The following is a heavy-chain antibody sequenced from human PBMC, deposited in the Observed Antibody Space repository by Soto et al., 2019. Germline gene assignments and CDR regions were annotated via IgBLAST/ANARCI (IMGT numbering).Heavy chain of an antibody. CDR1: GFTFSSYS. V-gene: IGHV3-21*01. J-gene: IGHJ6*02. CDR2: ISSSSSYI. Sequence: PGGSLRLSCGASGFTFSSYSMNWVRQAPGKGLEWVSSISSSSSYIYYADSVKGRFTISRDNAKNSLYLQMNSLRAEDTAVYYCARDERLKWSITMIVVGSPYGMDVWGQGTTVTVSS. CDR3: ARDERLKWSITMIVVGSPYGMDV. D-gene: IGHD3-22*01.